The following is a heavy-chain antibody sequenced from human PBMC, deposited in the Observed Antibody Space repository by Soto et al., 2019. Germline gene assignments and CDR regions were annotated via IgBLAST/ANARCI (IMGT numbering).Heavy chain of an antibody. CDR1: GYTFTRFG. CDR3: ARGDSITDET. D-gene: IGHD3-22*01. Sequence: QVQLVQSGAEVKKPGASVKVSCKASGYTFTRFGINWVRQAPGQGLEWMGWTSANTGNTNYAQKFQGRVTMTIDTSTPTAFMELRSLRSADTAVYYCARGDSITDETWGQGTLGSVSS. CDR2: TSANTGNT. J-gene: IGHJ5*02. V-gene: IGHV1-18*01.